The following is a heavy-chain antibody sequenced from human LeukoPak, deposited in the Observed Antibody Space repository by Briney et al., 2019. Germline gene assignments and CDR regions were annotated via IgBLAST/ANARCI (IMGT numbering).Heavy chain of an antibody. CDR1: QFTFNNNA. D-gene: IGHD3-10*01. V-gene: IGHV3-23*01. CDR2: ISGDSSSI. J-gene: IGHJ4*02. CDR3: TRFRGSGSSTLYSFDY. Sequence: GGSLRLSCAASQFTFNNNAMSWVRQAPGKGLEWVSGISGDSSSIYYAASVKGRFTISRDNSKNMLYLQMNSLRAEDTAVYYCTRFRGSGSSTLYSFDYWGQGSLVTVAP.